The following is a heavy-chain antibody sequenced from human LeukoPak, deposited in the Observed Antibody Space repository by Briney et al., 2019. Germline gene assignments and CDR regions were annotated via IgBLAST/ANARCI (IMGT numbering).Heavy chain of an antibody. CDR1: GFTFRSYY. CDR3: ARLQLLSSGQNTGLDV. D-gene: IGHD5-12*01. CDR2: TSGSSGSI. Sequence: GGSLRLSCAASGFTFRSYYMNWVRQAPGKGLEWVSATSGSSGSIYYADSVKGRFTISRDNAKNSLYLQMNSLRAEDTAVYYCARLQLLSSGQNTGLDVWGKGTTVTVSS. V-gene: IGHV3-21*01. J-gene: IGHJ6*04.